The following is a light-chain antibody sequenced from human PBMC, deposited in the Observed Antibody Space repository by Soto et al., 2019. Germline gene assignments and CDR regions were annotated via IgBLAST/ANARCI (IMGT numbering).Light chain of an antibody. CDR2: GAT. CDR1: QVTSRY. Sequence: ENVLTQSPGTLSLSPGERATLSCRASQVTSRYLSWYQQRPGQAPRLLIYGATSRATGIPDRFRGRGTGKDFTLTISRLEPEDFAVYYCQQYSTSPISFGQGTRLEIK. J-gene: IGKJ5*01. CDR3: QQYSTSPIS. V-gene: IGKV3-20*01.